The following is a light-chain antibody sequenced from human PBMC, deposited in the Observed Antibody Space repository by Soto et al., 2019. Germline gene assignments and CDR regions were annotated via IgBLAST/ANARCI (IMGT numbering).Light chain of an antibody. V-gene: IGLV2-23*01. J-gene: IGLJ3*02. CDR3: CSYAGSSTSV. Sequence: QSALTRPASVSGSPGQSITISCTGTSSDVGSYNLVSWYQQHPGKAPKLMIYEGSKRPSGVSYRFSGSKSGYTASLTISGLQAEDEADYYCCSYAGSSTSVFGGGTKLTVL. CDR1: SSDVGSYNL. CDR2: EGS.